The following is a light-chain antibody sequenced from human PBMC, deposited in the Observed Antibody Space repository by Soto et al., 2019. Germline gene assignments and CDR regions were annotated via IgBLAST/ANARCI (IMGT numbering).Light chain of an antibody. J-gene: IGKJ1*01. Sequence: DIQVTQSPSSVSASVGDRVTITCRASQDISHYLARYQQKPGKAPKLLIYGASSLQSGVPSRFSGSGSGTDFTLTISSLQPEDFATFYCQQAYTFPRTFGQGTKVDIK. CDR2: GAS. V-gene: IGKV1D-12*01. CDR1: QDISHY. CDR3: QQAYTFPRT.